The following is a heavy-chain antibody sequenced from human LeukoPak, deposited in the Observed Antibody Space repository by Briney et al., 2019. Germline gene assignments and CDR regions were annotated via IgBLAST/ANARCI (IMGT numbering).Heavy chain of an antibody. CDR3: ARDGGSGWPQYFDY. CDR2: IYYSGST. D-gene: IGHD6-19*01. V-gene: IGHV4-31*03. CDR1: GGSISSGGYY. Sequence: SETLSLTCTVSGGSISSGGYYWSWIRQHPGKGLEWIGYIYYSGSTYYNPFLKSRVTISVDTSKNQFSLKLSSVTAADTAVYYCARDGGSGWPQYFDYWGQGTLVTVSS. J-gene: IGHJ4*02.